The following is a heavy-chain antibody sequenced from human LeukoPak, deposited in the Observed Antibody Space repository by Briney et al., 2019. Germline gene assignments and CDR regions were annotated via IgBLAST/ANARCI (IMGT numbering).Heavy chain of an antibody. V-gene: IGHV3-48*03. CDR3: ARDTFYTAGYFDY. CDR1: GFTFSSYE. CDR2: ISSGSTI. Sequence: GGSLRLSCAASGFTFSSYEMNWVRQAPGKGLEWVSYISSGSTIYYADSVKGRFTISRDNAKNSLYLQMNSLRAEDTAVYYCARDTFYTAGYFDYWGQGTLVTVSS. D-gene: IGHD2/OR15-2a*01. J-gene: IGHJ4*02.